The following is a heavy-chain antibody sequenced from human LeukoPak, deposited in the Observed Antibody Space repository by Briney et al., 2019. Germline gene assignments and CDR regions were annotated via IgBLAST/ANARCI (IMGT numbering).Heavy chain of an antibody. D-gene: IGHD6-25*01. CDR3: ARAVSTANRPYNWFDP. CDR2: IIPIFGTA. Sequence: ASVKVSCKASGGTFSSYAISWVRQAPGQGLEWMGGIIPIFGTANYAQKFQGRVTITADESTSTAYMELSSLRSEDTAVYYCARAVSTANRPYNWFDPWGQGTLVTVSS. J-gene: IGHJ5*02. CDR1: GGTFSSYA. V-gene: IGHV1-69*13.